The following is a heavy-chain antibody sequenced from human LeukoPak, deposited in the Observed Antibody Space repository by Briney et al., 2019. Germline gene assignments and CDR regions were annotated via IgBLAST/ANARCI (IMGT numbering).Heavy chain of an antibody. CDR3: ARVGDWNDLVY. V-gene: IGHV4-59*01. D-gene: IGHD1-1*01. CDR1: GGSISPYY. Sequence: SETLSLTCTVSGGSISPYYWSWIRQTPGKGLEWIGYILYSGTTTNYNPSLKSRVAISVDTSKNQFSLKLSSVTAADTAVYYCARVGDWNDLVYWGQGTLVTVSS. CDR2: ILYSGTTT. J-gene: IGHJ4*02.